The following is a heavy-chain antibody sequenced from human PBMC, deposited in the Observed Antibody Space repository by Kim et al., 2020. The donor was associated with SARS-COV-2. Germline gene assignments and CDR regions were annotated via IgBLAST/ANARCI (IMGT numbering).Heavy chain of an antibody. CDR3: ARRWSTVTKFDY. Sequence: ASVKVSCKASGYTFTGYYMHWVRQAPGQGLEWMGWINPNSGGTNYAQKFQGRVTMTRDTSISTAYMELSRLRSDDTAVYYCARRWSTVTKFDYWGQGTLVTVSS. V-gene: IGHV1-2*02. CDR2: INPNSGGT. J-gene: IGHJ4*02. D-gene: IGHD4-17*01. CDR1: GYTFTGYY.